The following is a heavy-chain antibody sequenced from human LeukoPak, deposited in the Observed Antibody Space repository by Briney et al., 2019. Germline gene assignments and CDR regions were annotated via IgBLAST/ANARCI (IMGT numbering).Heavy chain of an antibody. Sequence: SVKVSCKASGGTFSSYAISWVRQAPGQGLEWMGGIIPIFGTANYAQKFQGGVTITADKSTSTAYMELSSLRSEDTAVYYCARSYYDILTGYLSPYYFDYWGQGTLVTVSS. D-gene: IGHD3-9*01. V-gene: IGHV1-69*06. CDR3: ARSYYDILTGYLSPYYFDY. CDR1: GGTFSSYA. CDR2: IIPIFGTA. J-gene: IGHJ4*02.